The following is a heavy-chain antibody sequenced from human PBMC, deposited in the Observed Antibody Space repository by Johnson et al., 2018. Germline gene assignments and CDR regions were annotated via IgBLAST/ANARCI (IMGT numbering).Heavy chain of an antibody. V-gene: IGHV3-23*04. CDR3: AKAPASRYYYYYMDV. J-gene: IGHJ6*03. CDR1: GFTFSSYG. D-gene: IGHD2-2*01. CDR2: ISGSGGST. Sequence: VQLVQSGGGVVQPGRSLRLSCAASGFTFSSYGMHWVRQAPGKGLEWVSSISGSGGSTYYAASGKGRFTISRDNSKNTLYLQMNSLRAEDTAVYYCAKAPASRYYYYYMDVWGKGTTVTVSS.